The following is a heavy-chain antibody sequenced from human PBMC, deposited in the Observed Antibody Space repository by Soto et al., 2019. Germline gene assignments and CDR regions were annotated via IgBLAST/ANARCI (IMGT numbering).Heavy chain of an antibody. Sequence: PGGSLRLSCAASGFTFSSYWMSWVRQAPGKGLEWVANIKQDGSEKYYVDSVKGRFTISRDNAKNSLYLQMNSLRAEDTAVYYCARGNSYYYYYGMGVWGQGTTVTVS. V-gene: IGHV3-7*05. D-gene: IGHD4-4*01. J-gene: IGHJ6*02. CDR2: IKQDGSEK. CDR1: GFTFSSYW. CDR3: ARGNSYYYYYGMGV.